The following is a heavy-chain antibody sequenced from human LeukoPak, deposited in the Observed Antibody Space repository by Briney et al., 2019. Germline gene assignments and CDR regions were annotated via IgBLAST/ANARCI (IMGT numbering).Heavy chain of an antibody. CDR3: ARGGFNMVRGVIIPSNSYFYYMDI. J-gene: IGHJ6*03. CDR2: ITSGDFV. CDR1: GFTFNAYN. Sequence: GGSLRLSCAASGFTFNAYNMNWVRQAPGKGLEWVSSITSGDFVYFADSLKGRFTISRDNGKSSLYLQMNSLRAEDTAVYYCARGGFNMVRGVIIPSNSYFYYMDIWGKGTTVTVSS. V-gene: IGHV3-69-1*01. D-gene: IGHD3-10*01.